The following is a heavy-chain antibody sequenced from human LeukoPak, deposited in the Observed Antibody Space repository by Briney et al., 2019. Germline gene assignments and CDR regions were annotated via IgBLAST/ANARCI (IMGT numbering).Heavy chain of an antibody. CDR2: IIPIFGTA. CDR1: GGIFSSYA. D-gene: IGHD2-2*01. CDR3: ARDQGIVVVPAARWFDP. V-gene: IGHV1-69*05. Sequence: ASVKVSCKASGGIFSSYAISWVRQAPGQGLEWMGGIIPIFGTAYYAQKFQGRVTITTDESTSTAYMELSSLRSEDTAVYYCARDQGIVVVPAARWFDPWGQGTLVTVSS. J-gene: IGHJ5*02.